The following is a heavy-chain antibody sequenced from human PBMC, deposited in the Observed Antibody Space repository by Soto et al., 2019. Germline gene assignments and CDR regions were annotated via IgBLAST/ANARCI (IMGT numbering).Heavy chain of an antibody. CDR2: VYYTGST. J-gene: IGHJ4*02. D-gene: IGHD5-12*01. V-gene: IGHV4-59*08. Sequence: PSETLSLTCTVSGGSISNFYWSWIRQPPGKGLEWIGYVYYTGSTNYNPSLKRRVTFSVDTSKAQFSLRLSSVTAADTAVYYCARGHSGSDFGFDSWGQGTLVTVSS. CDR3: ARGHSGSDFGFDS. CDR1: GGSISNFY.